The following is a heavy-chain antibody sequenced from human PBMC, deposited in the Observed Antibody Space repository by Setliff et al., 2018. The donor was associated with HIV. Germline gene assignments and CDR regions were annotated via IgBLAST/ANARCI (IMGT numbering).Heavy chain of an antibody. J-gene: IGHJ4*02. CDR2: IIPSGST. D-gene: IGHD6-13*01. V-gene: IGHV4-34*12. Sequence: PSETLSLTCDVFGGSFSGYYWSWVRQPPGKGLEWIGEIIPSGSTNYNPSLKSRVTMSIDTSKGQFSLKLSSVTAADAAVYYCARSPSYRSSWEYYFDYWGQGILVTVSS. CDR3: ARSPSYRSSWEYYFDY. CDR1: GGSFSGYY.